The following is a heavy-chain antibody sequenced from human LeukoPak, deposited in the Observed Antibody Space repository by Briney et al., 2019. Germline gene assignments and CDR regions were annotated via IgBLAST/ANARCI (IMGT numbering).Heavy chain of an antibody. CDR1: GFTFSSYA. CDR3: AREVGDYGYFDL. D-gene: IGHD4-17*01. J-gene: IGHJ2*01. V-gene: IGHV3-30-3*01. CDR2: ISYDGSNK. Sequence: PGGSLRLSCAASGFTFSSYAMHWVRQAPGKGLEWVAVISYDGSNKYYADSVKGRFTISRDNSKNTLYLQMNSLRAEDTAVYYCAREVGDYGYFDLWGRGTLVTVSS.